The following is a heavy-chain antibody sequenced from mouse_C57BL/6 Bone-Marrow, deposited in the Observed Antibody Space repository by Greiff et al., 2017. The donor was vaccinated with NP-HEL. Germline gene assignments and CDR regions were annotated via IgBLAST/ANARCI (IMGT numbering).Heavy chain of an antibody. D-gene: IGHD2-5*01. CDR2: ISSGCSYT. CDR3: ASHYYSNYFDY. Sequence: DVKLVESGGDLVKPGGSLKLSCAASGFTFSSYGMSWVRQTPDKRLEWVATISSGCSYTYYPDSVKGRVTITRDHAKNTLYLQMSSLKSEDTAMYYCASHYYSNYFDYWGQGTTLTVSS. V-gene: IGHV5-6*02. CDR1: GFTFSSYG. J-gene: IGHJ2*01.